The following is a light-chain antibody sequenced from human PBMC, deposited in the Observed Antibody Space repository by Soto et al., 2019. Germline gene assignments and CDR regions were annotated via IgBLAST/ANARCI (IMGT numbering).Light chain of an antibody. V-gene: IGKV1-5*01. CDR1: QSVSRW. CDR2: DAS. J-gene: IGKJ1*01. Sequence: DIQMTQSPSTLSASVGDRVTITCRASQSVSRWLAWYQQKPGTAPKVLIYDASNLESGVPSRFNGSGSGTEFTLTIASLQPDDFATYHCQQYSSYWTFGQGTKMEMK. CDR3: QQYSSYWT.